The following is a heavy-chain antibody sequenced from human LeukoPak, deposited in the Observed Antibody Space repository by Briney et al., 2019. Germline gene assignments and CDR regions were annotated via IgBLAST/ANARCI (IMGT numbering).Heavy chain of an antibody. Sequence: GWCLRLSCAASGFTFSSYEMNWVRPAPGKGLEWVSYISSSGSTIYYADSVKGRFTISRDNAKNSLYLQMNSLRAEDTAVYYCARDLSIAARGGIWGQGTMVTVSS. J-gene: IGHJ3*02. CDR2: ISSSGSTI. CDR1: GFTFSSYE. D-gene: IGHD6-6*01. CDR3: ARDLSIAARGGI. V-gene: IGHV3-48*03.